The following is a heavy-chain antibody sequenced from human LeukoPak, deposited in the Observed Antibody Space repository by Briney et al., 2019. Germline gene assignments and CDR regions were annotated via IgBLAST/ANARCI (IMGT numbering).Heavy chain of an antibody. CDR3: ARDGSWLQLAPDAFDI. V-gene: IGHV3-33*01. D-gene: IGHD5-24*01. CDR2: IWYDGSNK. Sequence: GSLRLSCAASGFTFSSYGMHWVRQAPGKGLEWVAVIWYDGSNKYYADSVKGRFTISRDNSKNTLYLQMNSLRAEDTAVYYCARDGSWLQLAPDAFDIWGQGTMVTVSS. J-gene: IGHJ3*02. CDR1: GFTFSSYG.